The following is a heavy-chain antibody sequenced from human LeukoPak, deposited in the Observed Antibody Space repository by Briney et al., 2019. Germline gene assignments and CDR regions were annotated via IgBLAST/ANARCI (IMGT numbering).Heavy chain of an antibody. CDR2: INHSGST. D-gene: IGHD5-12*01. V-gene: IGHV4-34*01. CDR1: GGSFSGYY. Sequence: SETLSLTCAVYGGSFSGYYWSWIRQPPGKGLEWIGEINHSGSTNYNPSLKSRVTISVDTSKNQFSLKLSSVTAADTAVYHCARDQSGDYWGQGTLVTVSS. J-gene: IGHJ4*02. CDR3: ARDQSGDY.